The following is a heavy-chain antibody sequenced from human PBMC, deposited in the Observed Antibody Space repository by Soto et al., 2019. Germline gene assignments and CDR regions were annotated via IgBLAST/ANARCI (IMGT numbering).Heavy chain of an antibody. D-gene: IGHD3-3*01. V-gene: IGHV3-21*01. CDR3: AREGENTIFGVGYYYYYYMDV. CDR1: GFTFSSYS. Sequence: EVQLVESGGGLVKPGGSLRLSCAASGFTFSSYSMNWVRQAPGKGLEWVSSISSSSSYIYYADSVKGRFTISRDNAKNPLYLQMNSLRAEDTAVYYCAREGENTIFGVGYYYYYYMDVWGKGTTVTVSS. CDR2: ISSSSSYI. J-gene: IGHJ6*03.